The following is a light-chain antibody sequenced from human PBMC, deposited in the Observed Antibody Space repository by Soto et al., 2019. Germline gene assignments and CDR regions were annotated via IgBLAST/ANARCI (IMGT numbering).Light chain of an antibody. CDR1: SSDVGGYNY. CDR2: DVS. CDR3: SSYTSSSTQV. J-gene: IGLJ1*01. Sequence: QSALTQPASVSGSPVQSITISCTGTSSDVGGYNYVSWYQQHPGKAPKLMIYDVSNRPSGVSNRFSGSKSGNTASLTISGLQAEDEADYYCSSYTSSSTQVFGTGNKVTVL. V-gene: IGLV2-14*01.